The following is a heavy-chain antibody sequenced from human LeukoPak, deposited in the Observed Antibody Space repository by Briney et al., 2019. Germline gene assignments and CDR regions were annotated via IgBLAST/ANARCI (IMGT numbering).Heavy chain of an antibody. D-gene: IGHD3-10*01. Sequence: GGSLRLSCAASGFTFSSYAMRWVRQAPGVGLEWVSGIRCGGSSTYYADSVKGRFTISRDNSKNTLYLQVNSLRADDTAVYYCAKMDFGSGSYYILNSPDYWGQGTLVTVSS. CDR1: GFTFSSYA. CDR2: IRCGGSST. CDR3: AKMDFGSGSYYILNSPDY. V-gene: IGHV3-23*01. J-gene: IGHJ4*02.